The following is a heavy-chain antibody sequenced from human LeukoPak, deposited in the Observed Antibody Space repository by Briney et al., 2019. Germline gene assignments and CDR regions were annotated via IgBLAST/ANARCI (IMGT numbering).Heavy chain of an antibody. CDR1: GFTFSGSA. V-gene: IGHV3-23*01. D-gene: IGHD3-9*01. Sequence: GGSLRLSCAAPGFTFSGSAMHWVRQASGKGLEWVSAISGGGGTTYYAYYADSVKGRFTISRDNSKNTLYLLMNSLRAEDTAVYYCAKFYDILTGYIDYWGQGTLVTVSS. CDR2: ISGGGGTT. J-gene: IGHJ4*02. CDR3: AKFYDILTGYIDY.